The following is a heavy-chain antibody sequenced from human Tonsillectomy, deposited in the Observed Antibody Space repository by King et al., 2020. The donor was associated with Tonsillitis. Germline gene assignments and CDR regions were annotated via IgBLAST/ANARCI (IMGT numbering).Heavy chain of an antibody. Sequence: LQLQESGSGLVKPSETLSLTCAVSGVSISRTGYSWRWIRQPPGKGLEWIGYIYETGSTYYNPSLESRVTISVDRSKNQFSLKLNSVTAADTALYYCARRTAEGYHAFDVWGQGPMVTVS. V-gene: IGHV4-30-2*01. J-gene: IGHJ3*01. D-gene: IGHD2-15*01. CDR1: GVSISRTGYS. CDR3: ARRTAEGYHAFDV. CDR2: IYETGST.